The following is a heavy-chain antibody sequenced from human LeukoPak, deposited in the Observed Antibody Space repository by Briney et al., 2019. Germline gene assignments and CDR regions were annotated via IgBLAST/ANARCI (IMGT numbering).Heavy chain of an antibody. CDR2: IYPGDSDT. D-gene: IGHD6-19*01. V-gene: IGHV5-51*01. CDR1: GYSFTSYW. Sequence: GESLKISCKGSGYSFTSYWIGWVRQMPGKGLEWMGIIYPGDSDTRYSPSFQGQVTISADKSISTAYLQWSSPKASDTAVYCCARATGYSSGWYSVDYWGQGTLVTVSS. J-gene: IGHJ4*02. CDR3: ARATGYSSGWYSVDY.